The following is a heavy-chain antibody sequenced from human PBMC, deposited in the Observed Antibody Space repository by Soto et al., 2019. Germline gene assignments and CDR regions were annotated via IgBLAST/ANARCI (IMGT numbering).Heavy chain of an antibody. V-gene: IGHV4-31*03. Sequence: PSETLSLTCTVSGGSISSGGYYWSWIRQHPGKGLEWIGYIYYSGSTYYNPSLKSRVTISVDTSKNQFSLKLSSVTAADTAVYYCASWAWYYDSSGYSYPRVDIWGQGTMVTVSS. CDR3: ASWAWYYDSSGYSYPRVDI. CDR1: GGSISSGGYY. CDR2: IYYSGST. J-gene: IGHJ3*02. D-gene: IGHD3-22*01.